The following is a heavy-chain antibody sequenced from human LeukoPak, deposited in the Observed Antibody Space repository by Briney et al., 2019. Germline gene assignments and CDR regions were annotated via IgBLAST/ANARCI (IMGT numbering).Heavy chain of an antibody. CDR1: GFTFSSYS. Sequence: GGSLRLSCAASGFTFSSYSMNWVRQAPGKGLEWVSSISSSSSYIYYADSVKGRFTISRDNAKNSLYLQMNSLRAGDTAVYYCARDQVVVPAAQDYWGQGTLVTVSS. D-gene: IGHD2-2*01. V-gene: IGHV3-21*01. CDR3: ARDQVVVPAAQDY. CDR2: ISSSSSYI. J-gene: IGHJ4*02.